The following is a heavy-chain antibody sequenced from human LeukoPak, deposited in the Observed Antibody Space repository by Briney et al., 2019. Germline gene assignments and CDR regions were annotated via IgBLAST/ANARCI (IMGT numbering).Heavy chain of an antibody. Sequence: SVKVSCKASGGTFSSYAISWVRQAPGQGLEWMGGIIPIFGTANYAQKFQGRVTMTRDTSISTAYMELNSLRSDDTTVYFCARAVADAFDVWGQGTMVTVSS. V-gene: IGHV1-69*05. D-gene: IGHD6-19*01. CDR3: ARAVADAFDV. CDR1: GGTFSSYA. CDR2: IIPIFGTA. J-gene: IGHJ3*01.